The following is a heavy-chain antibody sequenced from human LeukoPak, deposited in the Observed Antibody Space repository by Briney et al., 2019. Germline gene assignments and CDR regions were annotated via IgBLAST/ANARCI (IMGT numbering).Heavy chain of an antibody. Sequence: GGSLRLSCAASGFTFSSYSMNWVRQAPGKGLEWVSSISSSSTYIYYADSVKGRFIISRDNAKNSLYLQMNSLRAEDTAVYYCAELGITMIGGVWGKGTTVTISS. J-gene: IGHJ6*04. CDR3: AELGITMIGGV. D-gene: IGHD3-10*02. V-gene: IGHV3-21*01. CDR1: GFTFSSYS. CDR2: ISSSSTYI.